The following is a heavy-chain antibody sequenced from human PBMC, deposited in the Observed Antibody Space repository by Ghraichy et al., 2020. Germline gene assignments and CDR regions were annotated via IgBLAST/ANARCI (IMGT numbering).Heavy chain of an antibody. CDR3: ARVRVPRFLEWLITENYFDY. Sequence: SETLSLTCTVSGGSISSGGYYWSWIRQHPGKGLEWIGYIYYSGSTYYNPSLKSRVTISVDTSKNQFSLKLSSVTAADTAVYYCARVRVPRFLEWLITENYFDYWGQGTLVTVSS. CDR1: GGSISSGGYY. CDR2: IYYSGST. V-gene: IGHV4-31*03. J-gene: IGHJ4*02. D-gene: IGHD3-3*01.